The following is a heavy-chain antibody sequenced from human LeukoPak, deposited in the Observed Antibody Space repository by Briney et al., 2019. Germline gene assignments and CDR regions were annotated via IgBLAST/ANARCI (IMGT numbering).Heavy chain of an antibody. D-gene: IGHD3-10*01. CDR3: AKDIGYGWFGESNYYYMDV. CDR2: ISWNSGSI. CDR1: GFTFDEYA. J-gene: IGHJ6*03. V-gene: IGHV3-9*03. Sequence: GRSPRLSCAASGFTFDEYAMHWVPQAPGKGLEGVSGISWNSGSIGYADSVKGRFTISRDNAKNSLYLQMNSLRAEDMALYYCAKDIGYGWFGESNYYYMDVWGKGTTVTVSS.